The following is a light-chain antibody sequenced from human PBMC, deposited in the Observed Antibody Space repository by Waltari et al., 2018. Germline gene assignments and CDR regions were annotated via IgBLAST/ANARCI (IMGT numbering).Light chain of an antibody. CDR3: QQYGSSFPVT. V-gene: IGKV3-20*01. CDR1: QSVSSND. J-gene: IGKJ5*01. Sequence: EIVLAQSPDTLPLSPGERATLSCRASQSVSSNDLTWYQQKPGQAPRLLIFGASSRATGIPDRFSGSGSGTDFTLTISRLEPEDFATYYCQQYGSSFPVTYGQGTRLEIK. CDR2: GAS.